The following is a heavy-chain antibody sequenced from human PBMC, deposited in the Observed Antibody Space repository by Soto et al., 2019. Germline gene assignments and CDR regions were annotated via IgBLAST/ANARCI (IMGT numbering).Heavy chain of an antibody. D-gene: IGHD3-10*01. CDR1: GFTFNNYA. V-gene: IGHV3-23*01. J-gene: IGHJ4*02. Sequence: EVQLLESGGGLVQPGGSLRLSCAASGFTFNNYAMTWVRQAPGKGLEWVSAISGGGDTTSYADSVKGRFTVSRDGSQNTLYLQMSSLRAEDTALYYRAKGRGGSGSLTPRVDFWGQGTLVTVSS. CDR2: ISGGGDTT. CDR3: AKGRGGSGSLTPRVDF.